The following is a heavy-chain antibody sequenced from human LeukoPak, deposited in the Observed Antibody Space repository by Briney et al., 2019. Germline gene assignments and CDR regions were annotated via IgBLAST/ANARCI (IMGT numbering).Heavy chain of an antibody. J-gene: IGHJ5*02. V-gene: IGHV4-59*01. CDR1: GGSISSYY. Sequence: PSETLSLTCTVSGGSISSYYWSWIRQPPGKGLEWIGYIYYSGSTNYNPSLKSRVTISVDTSKNQFSLKLTSVTAADTAVYYCARAHIVVVPAAMRWFDPGGQGTLVTVSS. CDR3: ARAHIVVVPAAMRWFDP. CDR2: IYYSGST. D-gene: IGHD2-2*01.